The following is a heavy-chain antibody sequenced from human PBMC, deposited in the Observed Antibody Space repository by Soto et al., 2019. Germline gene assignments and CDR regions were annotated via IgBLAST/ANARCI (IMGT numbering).Heavy chain of an antibody. Sequence: QVQLQQWGAGPLKPSETLSLTCAVYGGSFSGYYWSWIRQPPGKGLEWIGEINHSGSTNYNPSLKSRVTISVDTSKNQFSLKLSSVTAADTAVYYCATHYGDYVFLDYWGQGTLVTVSS. D-gene: IGHD4-17*01. CDR1: GGSFSGYY. J-gene: IGHJ4*02. CDR2: INHSGST. CDR3: ATHYGDYVFLDY. V-gene: IGHV4-34*01.